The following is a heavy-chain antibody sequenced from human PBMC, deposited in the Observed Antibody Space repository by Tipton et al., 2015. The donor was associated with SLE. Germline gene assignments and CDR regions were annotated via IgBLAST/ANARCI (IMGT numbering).Heavy chain of an antibody. CDR3: ARVGFTEMATTPQGHFDL. CDR1: GGSISSYY. J-gene: IGHJ2*01. D-gene: IGHD5-24*01. CDR2: IYYSGST. V-gene: IGHV4-59*01. Sequence: TLSLICTVSGGSISSYYWSWIRQPPGKGLEWIGYIYYSGSTNYNPSLKSRVTISVDTSKNQFSLKLSSVTAADTAVYYCARVGFTEMATTPQGHFDLWGRGTLVTVSS.